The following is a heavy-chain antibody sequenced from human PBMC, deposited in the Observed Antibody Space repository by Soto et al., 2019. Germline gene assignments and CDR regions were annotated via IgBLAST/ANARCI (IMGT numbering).Heavy chain of an antibody. Sequence: QVQLVQSGAEVKKPGSSLKVSCKASGGTFSTYTIIWVRQAPGQGLEWMGRIIPMLNITNTAQSFQDRVTIIADKSTSTAYLELSTLRSDDTAMYFCTLGSWSAETFDIWGRGTMVTVSS. CDR3: TLGSWSAETFDI. V-gene: IGHV1-69*02. D-gene: IGHD6-13*01. CDR1: GGTFSTYT. J-gene: IGHJ3*02. CDR2: IIPMLNIT.